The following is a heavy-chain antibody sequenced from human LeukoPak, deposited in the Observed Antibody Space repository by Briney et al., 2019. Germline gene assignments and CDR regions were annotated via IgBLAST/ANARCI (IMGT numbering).Heavy chain of an antibody. J-gene: IGHJ3*02. D-gene: IGHD3-9*01. Sequence: ASVKVSCKASGYTFTSYYMHWVRQAPGQGLEWMGIINPSGGSTSYAQKFQGRVTMTRDTSTSTAYMELRSLRSDDTAVYYCASKGGGITILDDAFDIWGQGTMVTVSS. V-gene: IGHV1-46*01. CDR2: INPSGGST. CDR1: GYTFTSYY. CDR3: ASKGGGITILDDAFDI.